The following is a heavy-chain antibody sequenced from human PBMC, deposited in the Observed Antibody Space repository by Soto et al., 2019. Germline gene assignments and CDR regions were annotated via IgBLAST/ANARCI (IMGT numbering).Heavy chain of an antibody. CDR2: IYQDGSEK. D-gene: IGHD6-13*01. CDR1: GFTFSSYA. V-gene: IGHV3-7*04. J-gene: IGHJ5*02. Sequence: LRLSCAASGFTFSSYAMSWVRQAPGKGLEWVANIYQDGSEKYYVDSVKGRFTISRDNAKNSLYLQMNSLRAEDTAVYYCARRYSSSWSGFDPWGQGTLVTVSS. CDR3: ARRYSSSWSGFDP.